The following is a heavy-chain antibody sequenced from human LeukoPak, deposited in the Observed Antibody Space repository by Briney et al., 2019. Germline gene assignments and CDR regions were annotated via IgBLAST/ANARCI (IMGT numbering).Heavy chain of an antibody. J-gene: IGHJ4*02. Sequence: PSETLSLTCAVYGGSFSGYYWSWIRQPPGKGLEWIGEINHSGRNNYNPSLKSRVTISVDTSKNQYSLKLSSVTAADTAVYYCARATGTKVPPGYWGQGTLVTVSS. CDR1: GGSFSGYY. CDR3: ARATGTKVPPGY. D-gene: IGHD1-7*01. CDR2: INHSGRN. V-gene: IGHV4-34*01.